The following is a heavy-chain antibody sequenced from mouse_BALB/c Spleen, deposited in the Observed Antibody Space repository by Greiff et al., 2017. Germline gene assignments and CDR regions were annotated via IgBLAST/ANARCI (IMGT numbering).Heavy chain of an antibody. Sequence: EVHLVESGGGLVQPGGSRKLSCAASGFTFSSFGMHWVRQAPEKGLEWVAYISSGSSTIYYADTVKGRFTISRDNPKNTLFLQMTSLRSEDTAMYYCARGWYYAMDYWGQGTSVTVSS. CDR2: ISSGSSTI. CDR1: GFTFSSFG. J-gene: IGHJ4*01. V-gene: IGHV5-17*02. CDR3: ARGWYYAMDY. D-gene: IGHD1-1*02.